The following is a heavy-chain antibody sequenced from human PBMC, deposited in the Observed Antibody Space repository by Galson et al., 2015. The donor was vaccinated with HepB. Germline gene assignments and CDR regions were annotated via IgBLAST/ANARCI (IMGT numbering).Heavy chain of an antibody. V-gene: IGHV3-21*01. CDR3: ARDSSGWGPPDAFDI. J-gene: IGHJ3*02. D-gene: IGHD6-19*01. CDR1: GFTFSSYS. CDR2: ISSSSSYI. Sequence: LRLSCAASGFTFSSYSMNWVRQAPGKGLEWVSSISSSSSYIYYADSVKGRFTISRDNAKNSLYLQMNSLRAEDTAVYYCARDSSGWGPPDAFDIWGQGTMVTVSS.